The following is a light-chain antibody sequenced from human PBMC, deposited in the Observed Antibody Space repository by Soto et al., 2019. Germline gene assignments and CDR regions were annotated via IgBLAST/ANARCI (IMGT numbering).Light chain of an antibody. V-gene: IGKV1-5*01. CDR1: QSVSRC. J-gene: IGKJ3*01. Sequence: DIQMTQSPSTLSASVGDRVTITCRANQSVSRCLAWYQQKPGKAPKVLIYDASTLQSGVPSRFSGSGSGTEFILTISSLQPDDFATYYCQQFNSYPFTFGPGTKVDIK. CDR3: QQFNSYPFT. CDR2: DAS.